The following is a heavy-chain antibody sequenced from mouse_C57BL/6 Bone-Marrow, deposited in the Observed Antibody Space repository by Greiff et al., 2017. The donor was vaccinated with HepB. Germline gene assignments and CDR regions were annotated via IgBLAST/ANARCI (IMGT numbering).Heavy chain of an antibody. CDR2: ISNLAYSI. V-gene: IGHV5-15*01. Sequence: DVKLVESGGGLVQPGGSLKLSCAASGFTFSDYGMAWVRQAPRKGPEWVAFISNLAYSIYYADTVTGRFTISRENAKNTLYLEMSSLRSEDTAMYYCARTLYYGSSPFAYWGQGTLVTVSA. D-gene: IGHD1-1*01. J-gene: IGHJ3*01. CDR1: GFTFSDYG. CDR3: ARTLYYGSSPFAY.